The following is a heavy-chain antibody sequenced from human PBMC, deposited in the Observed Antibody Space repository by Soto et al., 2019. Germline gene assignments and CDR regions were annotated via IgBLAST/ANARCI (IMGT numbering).Heavy chain of an antibody. D-gene: IGHD2-2*01. Sequence: GASVKVSCKASGGTFSSYAISWVRQAPGQGLEWMGGIIPIFGTANYAQKFQGRVTITADESTSTAYMELSSLRSEDTAVYYCARGVAAQLLFSSDSPNWFDPWGQGTLVTVSS. V-gene: IGHV1-69*13. CDR3: ARGVAAQLLFSSDSPNWFDP. J-gene: IGHJ5*02. CDR2: IIPIFGTA. CDR1: GGTFSSYA.